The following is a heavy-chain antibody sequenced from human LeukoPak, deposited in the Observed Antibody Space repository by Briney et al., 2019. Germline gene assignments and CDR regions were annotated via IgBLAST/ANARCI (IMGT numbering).Heavy chain of an antibody. V-gene: IGHV3-30*02. CDR1: GFTFSSYG. CDR2: IRYDGSNK. D-gene: IGHD3-22*01. CDR3: AKDGLDYDSSGYFTFDY. Sequence: GGSLRLSCAASGFTFSSYGMHWVRQAPGKGLEWVAFIRYDGSNKYYADSVKGLFTISRDNSKNTLYLQMNSLRAEDTAVYYCAKDGLDYDSSGYFTFDYWGQGTLVTVSS. J-gene: IGHJ4*02.